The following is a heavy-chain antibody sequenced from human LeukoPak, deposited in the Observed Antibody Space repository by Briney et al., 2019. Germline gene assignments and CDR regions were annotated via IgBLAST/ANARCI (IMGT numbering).Heavy chain of an antibody. CDR1: GFTFSDYW. D-gene: IGHD1-26*01. CDR2: MKQDGSEK. Sequence: GGSPRLSCAASGFTFSDYWMSWVRQVPGKGLEWVANMKQDGSEKYYVDSVKGRFTISRDNAKNSLYLQMNSLRAEDTAVYYCARDKIVGATNFDFWGQGTLVTVSS. CDR3: ARDKIVGATNFDF. V-gene: IGHV3-7*01. J-gene: IGHJ4*02.